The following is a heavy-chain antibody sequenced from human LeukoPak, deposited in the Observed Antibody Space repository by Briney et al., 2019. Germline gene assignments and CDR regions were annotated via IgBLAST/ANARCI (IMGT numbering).Heavy chain of an antibody. CDR1: GYTFTSYD. CDR3: ARGCRSGGSCYRVDY. D-gene: IGHD2-15*01. CDR2: MNPNSGNT. J-gene: IGHJ4*02. V-gene: IGHV1-8*01. Sequence: ASVKVSCKASGYTFTSYDINWVRQATEQGLEWMGWMNPNSGNTGYAQKFQGRVTMTRNTSISTAYMELSSLRSEDTAVYYCARGCRSGGSCYRVDYWGQGTLVTVSS.